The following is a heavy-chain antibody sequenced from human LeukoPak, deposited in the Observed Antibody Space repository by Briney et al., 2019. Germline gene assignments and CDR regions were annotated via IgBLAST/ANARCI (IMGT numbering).Heavy chain of an antibody. CDR1: GLSVSGNY. D-gene: IGHD6-13*01. CDR2: LYKDGNT. Sequence: GGSLRLSCAASGLSVSGNYMSWVRQGPGRGLEYVSILYKDGNTKYLDSVKGRFIISRDNSKNTLYLQMNSLKTEDTAVYYCTRDPYSSSWLGTLTGYYGMDVWGQGTTVTVSS. J-gene: IGHJ6*02. V-gene: IGHV3-66*01. CDR3: TRDPYSSSWLGTLTGYYGMDV.